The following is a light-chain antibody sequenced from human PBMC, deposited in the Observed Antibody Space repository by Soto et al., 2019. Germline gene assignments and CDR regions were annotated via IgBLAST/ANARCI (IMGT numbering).Light chain of an antibody. CDR2: AAS. Sequence: IQMTHSPSSLSASLGDIVTITFRASQSISSYLNWYQQKPGKAPKLLIYAASSLQSGVPSRFSGSGSGTDFTLTISSLQPEDFATYYCQQSYSTPGTFGQGTRLEIK. CDR3: QQSYSTPGT. J-gene: IGKJ5*01. CDR1: QSISSY. V-gene: IGKV1-39*01.